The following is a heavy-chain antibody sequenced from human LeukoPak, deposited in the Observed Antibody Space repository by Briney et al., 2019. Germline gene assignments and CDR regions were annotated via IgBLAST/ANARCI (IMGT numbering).Heavy chain of an antibody. V-gene: IGHV3-23*01. CDR3: AKGSPIVVVPAAIPGCFDY. CDR1: GFTFSSYA. CDR2: ISGSGGST. Sequence: PGGSLRLSCAASGFTFSSYAMSWVRQAPGKGLEWVSAISGSGGSTYYADSVKGRFTISRDNSKNTLYLQMNSLRAEDTAVYYCAKGSPIVVVPAAIPGCFDYWGQGTLVTVSS. D-gene: IGHD2-2*02. J-gene: IGHJ4*02.